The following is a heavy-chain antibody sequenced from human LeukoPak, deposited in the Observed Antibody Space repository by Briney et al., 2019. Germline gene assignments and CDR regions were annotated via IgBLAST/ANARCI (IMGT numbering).Heavy chain of an antibody. V-gene: IGHV1-2*02. CDR2: INPKSGAA. CDR3: ARGAEAETSPLDF. D-gene: IGHD6-13*01. J-gene: IGHJ4*02. CDR1: GYIFSDYY. Sequence: ASVKVSCKASGYIFSDYYMHWVRQAPGQGLEWLDWINPKSGAADYAQQFRGRVTMTRDTSINTDYMEMKRVTSDDTAVYCARGAEAETSPLDFWGQGTLVIVS.